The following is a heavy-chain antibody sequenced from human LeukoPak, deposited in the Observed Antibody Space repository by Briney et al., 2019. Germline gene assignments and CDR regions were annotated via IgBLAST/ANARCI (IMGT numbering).Heavy chain of an antibody. CDR1: VGSPTIDT. J-gene: IGHJ6*02. CDR2: IYISVTT. D-gene: IGHD3-3*01. CDR3: ARNPRSGYFPHYHYYGMDV. V-gene: IGHV4-59*01. Sequence: LGTPSLSRTVSVGSPTIDTWSCVRATPERRAGCSWYIYISVTTTHNTPPKSRVTPSVDTSKNQVSLMLSSVTAADTAVYYCARNPRSGYFPHYHYYGMDVWAQGTTVTVSS.